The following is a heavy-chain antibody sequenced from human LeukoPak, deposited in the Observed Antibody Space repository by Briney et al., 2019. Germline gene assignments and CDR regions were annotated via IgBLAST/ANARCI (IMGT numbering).Heavy chain of an antibody. CDR2: IYYSGST. J-gene: IGHJ6*02. CDR3: ATGVVPYYGLDV. D-gene: IGHD3-3*01. CDR1: GGSISISSYY. Sequence: SETLSLTCSVSGGSISISSYYWGWIRQPPGKGLEWIGYIYYSGSTNYNPSLKSRVTMSVDTSKNLFSLKLNSVTAADTAVYYCATGVVPYYGLDVWGQGTTVTVSS. V-gene: IGHV4-61*05.